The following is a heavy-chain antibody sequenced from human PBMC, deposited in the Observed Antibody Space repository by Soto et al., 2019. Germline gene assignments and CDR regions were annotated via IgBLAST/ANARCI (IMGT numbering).Heavy chain of an antibody. V-gene: IGHV1-3*05. CDR1: GYTFTSYA. CDR3: AGGYWWLFDY. Sequence: QVQLVQSGAEEKKPGASVKVTCKASGYTFTSYAIHWVRQAPGQRLEWMGWINAGNGNTKYSRKYQGRVTITRDTSGSASYMEMSRLKSEDTAVYYCAGGYWWLFDYWGQGTLVTVSS. CDR2: INAGNGNT. J-gene: IGHJ4*02. D-gene: IGHD2-8*02.